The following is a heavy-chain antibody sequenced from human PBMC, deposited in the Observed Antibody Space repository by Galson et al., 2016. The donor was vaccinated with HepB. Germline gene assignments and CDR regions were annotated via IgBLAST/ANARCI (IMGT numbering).Heavy chain of an antibody. CDR2: INSDGSNT. D-gene: IGHD3-16*01. V-gene: IGHV3-74*01. J-gene: IGHJ4*02. Sequence: SLRLSCAASGFTFSRYWMHWVRQAPGKGLVWVSRINSDGSNTDYADSVKGRFTISRDNAKNTLYLQMNSLRADDTAIYYCTRPPQDDYVWGVGYWGQGTLVTVSS. CDR1: GFTFSRYW. CDR3: TRPPQDDYVWGVGY.